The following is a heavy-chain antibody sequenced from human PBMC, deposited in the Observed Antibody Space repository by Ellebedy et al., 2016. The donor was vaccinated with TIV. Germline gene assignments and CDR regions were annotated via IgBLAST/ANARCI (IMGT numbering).Heavy chain of an antibody. J-gene: IGHJ4*03. Sequence: PGGSLRLSCAVSGFPFSNYNMNWIRQAPGKGLEWVSSVNSVSTYMFYADSVKGRFTISRDNAKNSLYLQMSSLRAEDTAVYYCARDQGWAYPGSTRFDYWGQGTLVTVSS. CDR3: ARDQGWAYPGSTRFDY. CDR2: VNSVSTYM. CDR1: GFPFSNYN. D-gene: IGHD3-10*01. V-gene: IGHV3-21*01.